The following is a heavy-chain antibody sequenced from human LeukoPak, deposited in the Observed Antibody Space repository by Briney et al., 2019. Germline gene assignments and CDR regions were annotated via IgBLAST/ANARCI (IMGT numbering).Heavy chain of an antibody. CDR2: INWNGGST. CDR3: ARGGGYDRSFYYFDY. Sequence: PGGSLRLSCAASGFTFDDYGVSWVRQAPGKGLEWVSGINWNGGSTGYADSVKGRFTISRDNAKNSLYLQMNSLRAEDTALYYCARGGGYDRSFYYFDYWGQGTLVTVSS. D-gene: IGHD5-12*01. V-gene: IGHV3-20*04. CDR1: GFTFDDYG. J-gene: IGHJ4*02.